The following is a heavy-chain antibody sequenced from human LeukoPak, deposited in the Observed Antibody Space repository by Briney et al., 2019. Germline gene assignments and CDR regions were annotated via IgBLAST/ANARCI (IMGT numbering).Heavy chain of an antibody. CDR2: ISYDGTNK. V-gene: IGHV3-30-3*01. J-gene: IGHJ4*02. D-gene: IGHD4-17*01. Sequence: PGGSLRLSCAASGFTFSNYAIHCVRQAPGKGLEWVAVISYDGTNKYYADSVQGRFTISRDNSKNMLYLQMNSLRVEDTAVYYCARDDYGDYGLLDYWGQGTLVTVSS. CDR1: GFTFSNYA. CDR3: ARDDYGDYGLLDY.